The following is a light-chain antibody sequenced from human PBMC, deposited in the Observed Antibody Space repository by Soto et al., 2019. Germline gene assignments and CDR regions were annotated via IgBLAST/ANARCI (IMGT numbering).Light chain of an antibody. CDR1: SSDVGGFNY. V-gene: IGLV2-14*03. CDR2: DVT. Sequence: SALTQPASVSGSPGQSITISCTGTSSDVGGFNYVSWYQQHPGKAPKLMIYDVTNRPSGVSYRFSGSKSGNTASLTISGPQAEDEADYYCNSYTSSSTYVIGTGTKLTVL. J-gene: IGLJ1*01. CDR3: NSYTSSSTYV.